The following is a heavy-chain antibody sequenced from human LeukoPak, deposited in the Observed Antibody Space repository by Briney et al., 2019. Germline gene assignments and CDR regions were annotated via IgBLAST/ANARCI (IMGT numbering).Heavy chain of an antibody. Sequence: PGRSLRLSCAASGFTFSSYSMNWVRQAPGKGLEWVSSISGSSTYIFYADSVKGRFTISRDNAKNSLYLQMNSLRAEDTAVYYCTRDYNFVTGTNWGQGALVTVSS. CDR2: ISGSSTYI. D-gene: IGHD4-17*01. CDR1: GFTFSSYS. CDR3: TRDYNFVTGTN. J-gene: IGHJ4*02. V-gene: IGHV3-21*01.